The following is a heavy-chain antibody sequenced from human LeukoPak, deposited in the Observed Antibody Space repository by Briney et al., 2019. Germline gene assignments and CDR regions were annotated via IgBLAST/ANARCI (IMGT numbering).Heavy chain of an antibody. CDR3: ASSNHFWSGYYLLDY. J-gene: IGHJ4*02. CDR1: GGSFTGYY. CDR2: IDHSGST. V-gene: IGHV4-34*01. D-gene: IGHD3-3*02. Sequence: SETLSLTCAVYGGSFTGYYWSWIRQPPGKGLEWIGEIDHSGSTNYNPSLKSRVTISVDTSKNQFSLELSSVTAADTAVYHCASSNHFWSGYYLLDYWGQGTLVTVSS.